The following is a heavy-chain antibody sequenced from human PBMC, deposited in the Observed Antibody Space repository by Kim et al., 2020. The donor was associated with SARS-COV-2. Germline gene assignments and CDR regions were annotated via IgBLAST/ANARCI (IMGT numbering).Heavy chain of an antibody. V-gene: IGHV3-53*01. CDR1: GFTVSSNY. J-gene: IGHJ6*02. Sequence: GGSLRLSCAASGFTVSSNYMSWVRQAPGKGLEWVSVIYSGGSTYYADSVKDRFTISRDNSKNTLYLQMNSLRAEDTAVYYCARRRVFSYGMDVWGQGTTVTVSS. CDR3: ARRRVFSYGMDV. D-gene: IGHD2-21*01. CDR2: IYSGGST.